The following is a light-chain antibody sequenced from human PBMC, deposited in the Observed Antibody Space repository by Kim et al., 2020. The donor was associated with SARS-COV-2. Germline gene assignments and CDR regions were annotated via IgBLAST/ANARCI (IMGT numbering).Light chain of an antibody. J-gene: IGKJ4*01. V-gene: IGKV1-9*01. CDR1: QGISSR. CDR3: QQSTSYPIT. CDR2: LAS. Sequence: ASVGDRVTITCRASQGISSRLAWYQQEPGKAPKLLIYLASTLQSGVPARFSGSGSATEFTLTVSSLQPEDFATYYCQQSTSYPITFGGGTKVDIK.